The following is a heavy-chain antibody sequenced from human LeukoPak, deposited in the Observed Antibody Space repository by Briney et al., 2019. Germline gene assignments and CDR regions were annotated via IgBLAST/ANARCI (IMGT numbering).Heavy chain of an antibody. J-gene: IGHJ4*02. CDR3: ARGRYSSGRLRHFDY. V-gene: IGHV4-61*01. CDR2: IYYSGST. D-gene: IGHD6-19*01. Sequence: SETLSLTCTVSGGSVSSGSYYWSWIRQPPGKGLEWIGYIYYSGSTNYNPSLKSRVTISVDTSKNQFSLKLSSVTAADTAVYYCARGRYSSGRLRHFDYWGQGTLVTVSS. CDR1: GGSVSSGSYY.